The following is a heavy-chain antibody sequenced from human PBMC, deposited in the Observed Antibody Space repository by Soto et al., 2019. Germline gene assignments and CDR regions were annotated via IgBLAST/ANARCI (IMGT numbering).Heavy chain of an antibody. CDR3: ARHASPGKKYYYYYYMDV. D-gene: IGHD2-15*01. Sequence: SETLSLTCTVSGGSISSYYWSWIRQPPGKGLEWIGYIYYSGSTNYNPSLKSRVTISVDTSKNQFSLKLSSVTAADTAVYYCARHASPGKKYYYYYYMDVWGKGTTVTVSS. CDR2: IYYSGST. CDR1: GGSISSYY. V-gene: IGHV4-59*08. J-gene: IGHJ6*03.